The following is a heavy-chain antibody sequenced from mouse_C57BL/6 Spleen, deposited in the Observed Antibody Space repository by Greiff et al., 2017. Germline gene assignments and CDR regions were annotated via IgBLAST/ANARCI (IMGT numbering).Heavy chain of an antibody. CDR1: GYTFTDYE. CDR3: TSLEYYGSPDY. V-gene: IGHV1-15*01. D-gene: IGHD1-1*01. J-gene: IGHJ2*01. CDR2: IYPETGGT. Sequence: QVQLQQSGAELVRPGASVTLSCKASGYTFTDYEMHWVKQTPVHGLEWIGAIYPETGGTAYNQKFKGKAILTADKSSSTAYMELRSLISEDSAVYYCTSLEYYGSPDYWGQGTTLTVSS.